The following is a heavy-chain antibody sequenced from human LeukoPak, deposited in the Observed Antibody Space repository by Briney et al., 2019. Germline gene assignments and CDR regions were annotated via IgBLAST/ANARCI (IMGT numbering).Heavy chain of an antibody. CDR1: GFTFSSYA. V-gene: IGHV3-23*01. CDR2: ISGSADIT. J-gene: IGHJ3*02. Sequence: GGSLRLSCAASGFTFSSYAMSWVRQAPGKGLEWVSGISGSADITYYTDSVKGRFSISRDNSKNTLYLQMSSLRADDTALYYCAKRLWESKGLDPFDIWGPGTMVTVSS. CDR3: AKRLWESKGLDPFDI. D-gene: IGHD1-26*01.